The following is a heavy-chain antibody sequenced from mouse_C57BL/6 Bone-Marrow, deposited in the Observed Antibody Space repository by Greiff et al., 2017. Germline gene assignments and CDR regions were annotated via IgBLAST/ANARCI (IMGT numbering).Heavy chain of an antibody. CDR3: AKGSLDYYGSTYAMDY. CDR1: GYTFTSYW. CDR2: IYPGSGST. J-gene: IGHJ4*01. V-gene: IGHV1-55*01. Sequence: QVQLQQSGAELVKPGASVKMSCKASGYTFTSYWITWVKQRPGQGLEWIGDIYPGSGSTHYNEKFKSKATLTVDTSSSTAYMQLSSLTSEDSAVYYCAKGSLDYYGSTYAMDYWGQGTSVTVSS. D-gene: IGHD1-1*01.